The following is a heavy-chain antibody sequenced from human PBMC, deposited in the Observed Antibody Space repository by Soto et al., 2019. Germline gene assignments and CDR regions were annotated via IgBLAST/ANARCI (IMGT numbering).Heavy chain of an antibody. CDR2: IYYSGST. J-gene: IGHJ4*02. D-gene: IGHD5-18*01. Sequence: QVQLQESGPGLVKPSQTLSLTCTVSGGSISSGGYYWSWIRQHPGKGLEWIGYIYYSGSTYYNPSLKRRVPISVHXSKNQFSLKLSSVTAADTAVYYCASDSYGSLGLDYWGQGTLVTVSS. V-gene: IGHV4-31*03. CDR1: GGSISSGGYY. CDR3: ASDSYGSLGLDY.